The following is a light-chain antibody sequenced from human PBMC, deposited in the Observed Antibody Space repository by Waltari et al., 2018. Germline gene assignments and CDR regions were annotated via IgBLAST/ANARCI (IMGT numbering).Light chain of an antibody. Sequence: SYELTQPPSVSVSPGQTARITCSGDALPRQYTYWYQQKPGQAPVLVISQDSERPSGIPERFSGSSSGTTVTLTISGVQAEDEADYYCQSADSSISYVVFCGGTKLTVL. J-gene: IGLJ2*01. CDR3: QSADSSISYVV. CDR2: QDS. CDR1: ALPRQY. V-gene: IGLV3-25*03.